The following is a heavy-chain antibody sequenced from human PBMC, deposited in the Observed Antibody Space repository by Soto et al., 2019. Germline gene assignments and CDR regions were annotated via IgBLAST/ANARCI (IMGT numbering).Heavy chain of an antibody. V-gene: IGHV2-26*01. CDR3: VRMNAESYSSYYAMDV. CDR2: TFSDAER. D-gene: IGHD3-10*01. Sequence: SGPTLVNPTETLTLTCNVSGFSLTTGRMGVSWIRQPPGKALEWLAHTFSDAERSYSRSLQGRLTVSKVGSGSHVVLTMTNMDPVDTGTYFCVRMNAESYSSYYAMDVWGQGT. J-gene: IGHJ6*02. CDR1: GFSLTTGRMG.